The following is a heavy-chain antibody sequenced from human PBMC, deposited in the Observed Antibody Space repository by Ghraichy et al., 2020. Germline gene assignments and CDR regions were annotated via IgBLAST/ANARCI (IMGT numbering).Heavy chain of an antibody. J-gene: IGHJ6*03. V-gene: IGHV3-33*01. CDR3: ARDALYCSGGSCYSGEVYYYYYYYMDV. CDR2: IWYDGSNK. Sequence: GGSLRLSCAASGFTFSSYGMHWVRQAPGKGLEWVAVIWYDGSNKYYADSVKGRFTISRDNSKNTLYLQMNSLRAEDTAVYYCARDALYCSGGSCYSGEVYYYYYYYMDVWGKGTTVTVSS. CDR1: GFTFSSYG. D-gene: IGHD2-15*01.